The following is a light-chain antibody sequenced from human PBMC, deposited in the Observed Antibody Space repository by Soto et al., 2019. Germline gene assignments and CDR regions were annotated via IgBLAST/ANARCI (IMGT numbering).Light chain of an antibody. V-gene: IGLV2-14*01. Sequence: QSVLTQPASVSGSPGQSITISCTGTSSDVGGYNYVSWYQQHPGKAPKLMIYEVSNRPSGVSNRFSASKSGNTASLTISGLQAEDEADYYCSSYTSSSTPHVFGTGTKLTVL. CDR2: EVS. CDR3: SSYTSSSTPHV. J-gene: IGLJ1*01. CDR1: SSDVGGYNY.